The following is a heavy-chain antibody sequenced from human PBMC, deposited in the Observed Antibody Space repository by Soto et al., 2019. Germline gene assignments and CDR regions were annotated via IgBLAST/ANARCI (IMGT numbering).Heavy chain of an antibody. CDR2: IYHSGST. CDR1: GGSISSGGYS. D-gene: IGHD5-18*01. V-gene: IGHV4-30-2*02. Sequence: SETLSLTCAVSGGSISSGGYSWSWIRQPPGKGLEWIGYIYHSGSTYYNPSLKSRVTISVDTSKNQFSLRLNSVTAADTAVYYCARWLTLNWFDPWGQGTLVTVSS. J-gene: IGHJ5*02. CDR3: ARWLTLNWFDP.